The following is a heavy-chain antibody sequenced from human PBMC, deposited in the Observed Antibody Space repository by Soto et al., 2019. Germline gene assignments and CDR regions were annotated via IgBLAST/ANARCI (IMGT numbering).Heavy chain of an antibody. Sequence: QVQLVESGGGVVQPGRSLRLSCVGSGFPFWHYGMHWVRQAPGKGLAWVAVIWSDGKKESYADFVKGRFALSRDNFKDTLYLQMNSLRAEDTAVYYCARDRDGGWFHMDVWGQGTTVTVSS. CDR2: IWSDGKKE. CDR1: GFPFWHYG. D-gene: IGHD6-19*01. CDR3: ARDRDGGWFHMDV. V-gene: IGHV3-33*01. J-gene: IGHJ6*02.